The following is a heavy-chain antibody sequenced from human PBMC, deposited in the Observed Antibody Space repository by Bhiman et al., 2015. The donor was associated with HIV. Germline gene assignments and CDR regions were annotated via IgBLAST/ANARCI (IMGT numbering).Heavy chain of an antibody. D-gene: IGHD3-22*01. CDR3: AKDSRMIVVVQGAFDI. CDR2: ISWNSGTL. CDR1: GFTFDDYA. V-gene: IGHV3-9*01. Sequence: EVQLVESGGGLVQPGRSLRLSCAASGFTFDDYAMHWVRQAPGKGLEWVSGISWNSGTLGYADSVKGRFTISRDNAKNSLDLQMNSLRAEDTALYYCAKDSRMIVVVQGAFDIWGQGTMVTVSS. J-gene: IGHJ3*02.